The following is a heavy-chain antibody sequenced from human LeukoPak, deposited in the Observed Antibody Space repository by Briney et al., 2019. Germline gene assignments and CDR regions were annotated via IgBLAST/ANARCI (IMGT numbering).Heavy chain of an antibody. J-gene: IGHJ4*02. Sequence: GGSLRLSCAASGFSFSSYEMNWVRQAPGKGLEWVSYISSSGNPIYYADSVRGRFTISRDNAKNSLYLQMNSLRAEDTAVYYCAKHPQDWGQGTLVSVSS. CDR2: ISSSGNPI. V-gene: IGHV3-48*03. CDR1: GFSFSSYE. CDR3: AKHPQD.